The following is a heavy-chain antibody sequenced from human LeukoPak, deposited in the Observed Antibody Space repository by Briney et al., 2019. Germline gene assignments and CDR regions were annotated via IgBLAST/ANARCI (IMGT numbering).Heavy chain of an antibody. D-gene: IGHD1-7*01. J-gene: IGHJ5*02. Sequence: SETLSLTCGVYGGSFSAYYWTWVRQPPGRGLEWIGDIIHSGNTNYNPSLKSRVTISVDTSKNQFSLNLRSVTAADTAVYYCARGSRNCGPLYNWFDPWGQGTLVTVAS. V-gene: IGHV4-34*01. CDR3: ARGSRNCGPLYNWFDP. CDR2: IIHSGNT. CDR1: GGSFSAYY.